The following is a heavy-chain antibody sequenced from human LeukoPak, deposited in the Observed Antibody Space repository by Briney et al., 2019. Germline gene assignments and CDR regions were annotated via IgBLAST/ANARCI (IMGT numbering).Heavy chain of an antibody. CDR1: GFTFSDHA. D-gene: IGHD1-26*01. CDR2: IRNKANSYTT. J-gene: IGHJ4*02. V-gene: IGHV3-72*01. CDR3: TRLVGAND. Sequence: PGWSLRLSCAASGFTFSDHAMDWVRQAPGKGLEWVGRIRNKANSYTTEYAASVQGRFTVSRDDSMNSLYLQMNSMKTEDTAVYYCTRLVGANDWGQGTLVTVSS.